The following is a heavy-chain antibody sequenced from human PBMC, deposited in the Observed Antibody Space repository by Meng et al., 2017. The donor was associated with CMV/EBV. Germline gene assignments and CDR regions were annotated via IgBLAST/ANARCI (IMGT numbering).Heavy chain of an antibody. Sequence: SCAASGFTFSSYWMHWVRQAPGKGLVWVSRINSDGSSTSYADSVKGRFTISRDNAKNTLYLQMNSLRAEDTAVYYCAREVYPYYFDYWGQGTLVTVSS. CDR2: INSDGSST. CDR1: GFTFSSYW. CDR3: AREVYPYYFDY. J-gene: IGHJ4*02. V-gene: IGHV3-74*01.